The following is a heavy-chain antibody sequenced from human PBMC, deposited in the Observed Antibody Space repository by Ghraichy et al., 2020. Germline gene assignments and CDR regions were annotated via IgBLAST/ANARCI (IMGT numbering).Heavy chain of an antibody. CDR1: GFTFTTYA. CDR3: AKQGRRGYFDF. J-gene: IGHJ4*02. V-gene: IGHV3-23*01. CDR2: ISGSGGST. Sequence: RGSLRLSCAASGFTFTTYAMSWVRQAPGKGLEWVSAISGSGGSTFYADSVKGRFTISRDNSKNTLFLQMNSLRAEDTAVYYCAKQGRRGYFDFWGQGTLVTVSS.